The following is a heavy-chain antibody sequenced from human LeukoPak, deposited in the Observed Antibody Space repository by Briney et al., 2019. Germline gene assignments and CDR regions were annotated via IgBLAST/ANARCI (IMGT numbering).Heavy chain of an antibody. Sequence: GESLKISCKGSGYSFTSYWIGWVRQMPGKGLEGMGIIYPGDSDTRYSPSFQGQVTISADKSISTAYLQWTSLKASAPAMYSCARPRSANVDTALGVRAFDIWGQGTMVTVSS. V-gene: IGHV5-51*01. J-gene: IGHJ3*02. CDR2: IYPGDSDT. CDR1: GYSFTSYW. D-gene: IGHD5-18*01. CDR3: ARPRSANVDTALGVRAFDI.